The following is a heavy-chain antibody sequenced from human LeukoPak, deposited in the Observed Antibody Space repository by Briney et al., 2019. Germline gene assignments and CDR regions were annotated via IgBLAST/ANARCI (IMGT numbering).Heavy chain of an antibody. CDR2: ISAYNGST. D-gene: IGHD6-13*01. J-gene: IGHJ4*02. V-gene: IGHV1-18*01. Sequence: ASVKVSCKASGGTFSSCAISWVRQAPGQGLEWMGWISAYNGSTNYAQKLQGRVTMTTDTSTSTAYMELRSLRSDDTAVYYCARDLGQYSSSWTDYWGQGTLVTVSS. CDR1: GGTFSSCA. CDR3: ARDLGQYSSSWTDY.